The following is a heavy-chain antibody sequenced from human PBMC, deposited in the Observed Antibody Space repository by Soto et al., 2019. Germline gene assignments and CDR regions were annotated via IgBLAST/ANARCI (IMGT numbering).Heavy chain of an antibody. CDR1: GFTFNSYG. J-gene: IGHJ4*02. CDR2: ISSGSSSI. CDR3: VRGGAARPDY. D-gene: IGHD6-6*01. V-gene: IGHV3-21*04. Sequence: PGGSLRLSXAGFGFTFNSYGMDWVRQAPGKGLEWVAYISSGSSSIWYADSVKGRFTVSRDTAKNSLSLQMNGLRVEDTAVYYCVRGGAARPDYWGRGTMVTVSS.